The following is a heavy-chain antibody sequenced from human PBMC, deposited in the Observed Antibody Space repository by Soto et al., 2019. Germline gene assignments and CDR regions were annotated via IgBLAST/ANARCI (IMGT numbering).Heavy chain of an antibody. CDR1: GDSMTISDFL. CDR2: IYYSGSA. J-gene: IGHJ3*02. Sequence: QLLESGPGLVKPSETLSLSCTVSGDSMTISDFLWDWVRQSPGKGLEWFGGIYYSGSAYYNPSLGSRATLSVDTSRNQVFVSVTSVTTADTAVYYCARPLYAHGAFGIWGQGKLVTVSS. V-gene: IGHV4-39*01. D-gene: IGHD2-2*01. CDR3: ARPLYAHGAFGI.